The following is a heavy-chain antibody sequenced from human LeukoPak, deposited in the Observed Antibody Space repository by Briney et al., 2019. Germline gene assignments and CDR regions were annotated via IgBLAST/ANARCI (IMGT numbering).Heavy chain of an antibody. CDR1: GASISSYY. CDR3: ARDRYYYGSGSYSGFDF. CDR2: NSNSGTT. D-gene: IGHD3-10*01. V-gene: IGHV4-59*13. Sequence: SETLSLPCTVSGASISSYYYNWIRQPPGKALEWIGYNSNSGTTNYNPSLKSRVIISLDRSKNQFSLKLRSVTAADTAVYYCARDRYYYGSGSYSGFDFWGQGTMVTVSS. J-gene: IGHJ3*01.